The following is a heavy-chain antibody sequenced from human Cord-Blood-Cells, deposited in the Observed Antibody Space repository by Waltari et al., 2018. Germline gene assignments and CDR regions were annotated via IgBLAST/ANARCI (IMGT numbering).Heavy chain of an antibody. D-gene: IGHD6-19*01. J-gene: IGHJ3*02. V-gene: IGHV4-4*07. CDR3: ARARDSSGWYSDAFDI. CDR1: GGSISSYY. CDR2: IYTSGST. Sequence: QVQLQESGPGLVKPSETLSLTCTVSGGSISSYYWSWIRQPAGKGLEWIGRIYTSGSTNYNPALKSRVTMSVDTSKNQFSPKLSSVTAADTAVYYCARARDSSGWYSDAFDIWGQGTMVTVSS.